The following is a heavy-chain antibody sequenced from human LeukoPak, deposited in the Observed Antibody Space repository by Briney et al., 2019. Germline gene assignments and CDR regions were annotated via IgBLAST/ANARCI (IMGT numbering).Heavy chain of an antibody. CDR2: ISYDGSNK. Sequence: PGRSLRLSCAASGFTFSSYGMHWVRQAPGKGLEWVAVISYDGSNKYYADSVKGRFTISRDNSKNTLYLQMNSLRAEDTAVYYCAKDFYYYDSSGYPDFDYWGQGILVTVSS. V-gene: IGHV3-30*18. J-gene: IGHJ4*02. CDR3: AKDFYYYDSSGYPDFDY. D-gene: IGHD3-22*01. CDR1: GFTFSSYG.